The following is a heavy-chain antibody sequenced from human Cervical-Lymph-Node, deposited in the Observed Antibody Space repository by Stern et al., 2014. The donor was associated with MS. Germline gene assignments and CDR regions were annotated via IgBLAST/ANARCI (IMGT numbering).Heavy chain of an antibody. CDR3: VRKGYANGWYGFFDY. Sequence: VQLLESGAEVKKPGASVRVSCKASGYSFKSHGLSWVRLAPGQGLEWMGWISVHNGNTNYAEKLQGRVSMTADTSTNTAFLELRNLRSDDTALYYCVRKGYANGWYGFFDYWGQGTPVTVSS. J-gene: IGHJ4*02. D-gene: IGHD6-19*01. V-gene: IGHV1-18*01. CDR1: GYSFKSHG. CDR2: ISVHNGNT.